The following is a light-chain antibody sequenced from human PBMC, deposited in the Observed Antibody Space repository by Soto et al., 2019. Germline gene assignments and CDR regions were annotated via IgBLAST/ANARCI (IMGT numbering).Light chain of an antibody. J-gene: IGKJ1*01. CDR2: GAS. Sequence: EIVMTQSPATLSVSPGERVTLSCRASQSVSNNLAWYQQKPGQAPRLLFYGASTRATGIPARFSGSGSGTEFTLTISSLQSEDFAVYYCQQYNNWPPWTFGQGTKVEIK. CDR3: QQYNNWPPWT. V-gene: IGKV3-15*01. CDR1: QSVSNN.